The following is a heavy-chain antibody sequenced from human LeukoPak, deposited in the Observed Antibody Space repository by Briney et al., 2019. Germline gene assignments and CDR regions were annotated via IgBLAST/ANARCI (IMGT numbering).Heavy chain of an antibody. CDR3: ARDSGEYCSGGSCYSDY. J-gene: IGHJ4*02. V-gene: IGHV4-30-4*08. CDR1: GGSISSGDYY. D-gene: IGHD2-15*01. CDR2: IYYSGST. Sequence: SQTLSLTCTVSGGSISSGDYYWSWIRLPPGKGLEWIGYIYYSGSTYYNPSLKSRVTISVDTSKNQFSLKLSSVTAADTAVYYCARDSGEYCSGGSCYSDYSRQGTLVTVSS.